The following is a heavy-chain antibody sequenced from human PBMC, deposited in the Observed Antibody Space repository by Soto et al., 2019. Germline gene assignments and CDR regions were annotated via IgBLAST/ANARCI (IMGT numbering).Heavy chain of an antibody. CDR3: ARDSGYDSYYFDY. J-gene: IGHJ4*02. Sequence: QVQLVESGGGVVQPGRSLRLSCADSGFTFSSYAMHWVRQAPGKGLEWVAVISYDGSNNYYADSVKGRFTISRDNSKNTLYLQMNSLRAEDTAVYYCARDSGYDSYYFDYWGQGTLVPVSS. D-gene: IGHD5-12*01. CDR2: ISYDGSNN. V-gene: IGHV3-30-3*01. CDR1: GFTFSSYA.